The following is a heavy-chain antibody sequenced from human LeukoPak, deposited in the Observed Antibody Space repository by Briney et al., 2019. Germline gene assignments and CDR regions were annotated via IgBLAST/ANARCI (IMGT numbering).Heavy chain of an antibody. Sequence: GASVKVSCKASGYTFTGYYMHWVRQAPGQGLEWMGWINPNSGGTNYAQKFQGRVTMTRDTSISTAYMELSRLRSEDTAVYYCASENSSGWYRAFDIWGQGTMVTVSS. D-gene: IGHD6-19*01. CDR2: INPNSGGT. J-gene: IGHJ3*02. V-gene: IGHV1-2*02. CDR1: GYTFTGYY. CDR3: ASENSSGWYRAFDI.